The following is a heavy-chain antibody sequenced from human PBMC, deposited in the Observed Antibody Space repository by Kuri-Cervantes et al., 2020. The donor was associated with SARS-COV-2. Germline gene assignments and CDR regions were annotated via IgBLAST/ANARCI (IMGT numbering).Heavy chain of an antibody. V-gene: IGHV3-33*01. CDR1: ELTFSSYG. D-gene: IGHD1-26*01. Sequence: GESLKISCAASELTFSSYGMHWVRQAPGKGLEWVAVIWYDGSNKSYADSVRGRFTISRDKSKNPLYLQMNSLRAGDTAVYYCARAPSILGATLGYFQQWGQGTLVTVSS. CDR2: IWYDGSNK. J-gene: IGHJ1*01. CDR3: ARAPSILGATLGYFQQ.